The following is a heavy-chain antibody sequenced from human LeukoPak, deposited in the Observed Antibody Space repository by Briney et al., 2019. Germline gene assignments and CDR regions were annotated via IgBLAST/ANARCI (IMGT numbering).Heavy chain of an antibody. J-gene: IGHJ4*02. CDR2: INHSGST. D-gene: IGHD2-21*01. V-gene: IGHV4-34*01. Sequence: SETLSLTCAVYGGSFSGYYWSWIRQPPGKGLEWIGEINHSGSTNYNPSLKSRVTISVDTSKNQFSLKLSSVTAADTAVYYCARGAVWSWKTSKNFDYWGQGTLVTVSS. CDR3: ARGAVWSWKTSKNFDY. CDR1: GGSFSGYY.